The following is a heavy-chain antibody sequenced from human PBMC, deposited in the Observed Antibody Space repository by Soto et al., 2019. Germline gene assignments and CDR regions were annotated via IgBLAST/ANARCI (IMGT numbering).Heavy chain of an antibody. D-gene: IGHD6-13*01. V-gene: IGHV1-69*06. J-gene: IGHJ6*02. CDR3: ARESRSSSWLDYYYYGMDV. Sequence: SVKVSCKASGGTFSSYAISWVRQAPGQGLEWMGGIIPIFGTANYAQKFQGRVTITADKSTSTAYMELSSLRSEDTAVYYCARESRSSSWLDYYYYGMDVWGQGTTVTVSS. CDR1: GGTFSSYA. CDR2: IIPIFGTA.